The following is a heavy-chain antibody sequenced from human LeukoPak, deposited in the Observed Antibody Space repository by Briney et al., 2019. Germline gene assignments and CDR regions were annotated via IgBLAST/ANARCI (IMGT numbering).Heavy chain of an antibody. J-gene: IGHJ3*02. V-gene: IGHV3-74*01. CDR1: GFTFSNYW. D-gene: IGHD4-17*01. CDR2: ISSDGINT. CDR3: VLYGDYESPDGFDI. Sequence: GGSLRLSCAAPGFTFSNYWMHWVRQAPGKGLVWVSRISSDGINTSYADSVKGRFTISRDNAKNTLNLQMNSLRAEDTAVYYCVLYGDYESPDGFDIWGQGTMVTVSS.